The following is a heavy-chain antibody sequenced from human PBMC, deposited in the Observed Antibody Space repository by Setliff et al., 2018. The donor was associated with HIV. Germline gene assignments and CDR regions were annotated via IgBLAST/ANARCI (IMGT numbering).Heavy chain of an antibody. D-gene: IGHD3-10*01. CDR2: INPSGDIT. V-gene: IGHV1-46*01. CDR1: GYTFSSNY. CDR3: ASKGGSGNYPDSDAFDI. J-gene: IGHJ3*02. Sequence: VASVKVSCKASGYTFSSNYMHWVRQAPGQGLEWMGLINPSGDITSYAEKFQGRVTMTRDTSTSTVYMELRSLRSEDTAIYYCASKGGSGNYPDSDAFDIWGQGTLVTVSS.